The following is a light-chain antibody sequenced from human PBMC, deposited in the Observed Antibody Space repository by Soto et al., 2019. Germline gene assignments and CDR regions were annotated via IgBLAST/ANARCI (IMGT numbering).Light chain of an antibody. CDR2: DAS. CDR3: QQYASSPRT. Sequence: EIVLTQSPATLSLSPGERATLSCGASQSVSGSYLAWYQQKPGLAPRLLIYDASSRATGIPDRFSGSGSGTDFTLTISRLEPEDFALYYCQQYASSPRTFGQGPKVEIK. V-gene: IGKV3D-20*01. J-gene: IGKJ1*01. CDR1: QSVSGSY.